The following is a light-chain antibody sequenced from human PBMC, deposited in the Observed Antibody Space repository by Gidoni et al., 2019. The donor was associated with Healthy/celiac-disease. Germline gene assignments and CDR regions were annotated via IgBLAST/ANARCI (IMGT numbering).Light chain of an antibody. V-gene: IGKV3-20*01. CDR1: QSVFISY. Sequence: EIVLTQSPGTLSLSPGERATLSCRASQSVFISYLAWDQQKPCQAPRLLIYGASSRATGIPYRFRGMGSGTDFTLTISRRAPEDFAVYYCQQYGSSPPITFGGGTKVEIK. CDR2: GAS. CDR3: QQYGSSPPIT. J-gene: IGKJ4*01.